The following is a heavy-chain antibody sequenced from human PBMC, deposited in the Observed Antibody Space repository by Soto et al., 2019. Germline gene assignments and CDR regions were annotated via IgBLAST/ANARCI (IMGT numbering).Heavy chain of an antibody. V-gene: IGHV3-30-3*01. J-gene: IGHJ4*02. Sequence: QVQLVESGGGVVQPGRSLRLSCAASGFTFSSYAMHWVRQAPGKGLEWVAVISYDGSNKSYADSGKGRFTISRKQSTDMLYLEMNSLRTEDTAVYYCARDPPGGGYYGEYWGQGTLVTVCS. CDR2: ISYDGSNK. D-gene: IGHD3-22*01. CDR3: ARDPPGGGYYGEY. CDR1: GFTFSSYA.